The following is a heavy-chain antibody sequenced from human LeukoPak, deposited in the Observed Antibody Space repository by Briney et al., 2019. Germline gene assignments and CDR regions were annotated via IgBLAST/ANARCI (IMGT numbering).Heavy chain of an antibody. CDR3: ARAPMIVVIFPPRLDF. J-gene: IGHJ4*02. CDR2: INPNTGGT. D-gene: IGHD3-22*01. Sequence: ASVKVSCKTSGYTFTGYYMHWVRQAPGQGLEWMGWINPNTGGTNYAQKFQGRVTMTSDTSISTACMELSSLKSDDTAMYYCARAPMIVVIFPPRLDFWGQGTLVTVSS. CDR1: GYTFTGYY. V-gene: IGHV1-2*02.